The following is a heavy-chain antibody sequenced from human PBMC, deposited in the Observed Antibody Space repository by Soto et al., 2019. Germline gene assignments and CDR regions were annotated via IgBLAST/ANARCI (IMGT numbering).Heavy chain of an antibody. CDR1: GFTFSTFD. CDR3: VKGAWLDY. D-gene: IGHD6-19*01. Sequence: PGGSLRLSCAASGFTFSTFDMSWVRQPPGKGLEWVSVISGRDDSANYADSAKGRFTISKDKSSNTLYLKMNNLRAEDTAVYYCVKGAWLDYWGQGTLVTVSS. CDR2: ISGRDDSA. J-gene: IGHJ4*02. V-gene: IGHV3-23*01.